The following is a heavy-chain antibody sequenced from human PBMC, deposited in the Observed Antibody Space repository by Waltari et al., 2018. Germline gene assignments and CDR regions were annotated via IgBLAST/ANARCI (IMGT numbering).Heavy chain of an antibody. CDR1: GGPIRSSSYY. Sequence: QLQLQESGPGLVKPSETLSLTCTVSGGPIRSSSYYWGWIRQPPGKGLEWIGSIYYSGSTYYNPSLKSRVTISVDTSKNQFSLKLSSVTAADTAVYYCATSSRARYYYYMDVWGKGTTVTVSS. CDR2: IYYSGST. D-gene: IGHD6-6*01. CDR3: ATSSRARYYYYMDV. J-gene: IGHJ6*03. V-gene: IGHV4-39*01.